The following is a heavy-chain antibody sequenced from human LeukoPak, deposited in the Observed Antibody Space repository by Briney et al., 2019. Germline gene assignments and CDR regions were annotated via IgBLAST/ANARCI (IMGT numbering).Heavy chain of an antibody. J-gene: IGHJ4*02. CDR1: GYTFTGYY. CDR2: INPNSGGT. CDR3: AREGKHYYDSSGYYFFDY. Sequence: ASVKVSCKASGYTFTGYYMHWVRQAPGQGLEGMGWINPNSGGTNYAQKFQGRVTMTRDTSISTAYMELSRVRSDDTAVYYCAREGKHYYDSSGYYFFDYWGQGTLVTVSS. D-gene: IGHD3-22*01. V-gene: IGHV1-2*02.